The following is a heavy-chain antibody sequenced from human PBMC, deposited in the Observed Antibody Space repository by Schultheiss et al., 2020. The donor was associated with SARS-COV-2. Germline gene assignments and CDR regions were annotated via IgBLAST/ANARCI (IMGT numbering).Heavy chain of an antibody. Sequence: SQTLSLTCPVSGGSISSGGYYWSWIRQHPGKGLEWIGYIYYSGSTYYNPSLKSRVTISVDTSKNQFSLKLSSVTAADTAVYYCARARRITIFGVVNHFDYWGQGTLVTVSS. V-gene: IGHV4-31*03. CDR3: ARARRITIFGVVNHFDY. D-gene: IGHD3-3*01. CDR1: GGSISSGGYY. CDR2: IYYSGST. J-gene: IGHJ4*02.